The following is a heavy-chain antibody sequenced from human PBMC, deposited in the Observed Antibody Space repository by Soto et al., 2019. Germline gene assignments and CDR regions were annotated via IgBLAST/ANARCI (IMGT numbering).Heavy chain of an antibody. CDR3: ARELTETTVVTPSYYYYYGMDV. J-gene: IGHJ6*02. Sequence: ASVKVSCKASGYTFTGCYMHWVRQAPGQGLEWMRWINPNSGGTNYAQKFQGRVTMTRDTSISTAYMELSRLRSDDTAVYYCARELTETTVVTPSYYYYYGMDVWGQGTTVTVSS. V-gene: IGHV1-2*02. CDR2: INPNSGGT. CDR1: GYTFTGCY. D-gene: IGHD2-21*02.